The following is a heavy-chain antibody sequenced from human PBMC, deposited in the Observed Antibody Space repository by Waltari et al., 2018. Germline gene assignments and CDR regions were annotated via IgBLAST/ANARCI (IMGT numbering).Heavy chain of an antibody. CDR2: ISAYNGNT. D-gene: IGHD5-12*01. V-gene: IGHV1-18*01. CDR1: GYTFTSYG. J-gene: IGHJ4*02. Sequence: QVQLVQSGAEVKKPGASVKVSCKASGYTFTSYGISWVRPAPGQGREWMGWISAYNGNTNYAQTIQGRVTMTTDTSTSTAYMELRSLRSDDTAVYYCARTGVYRSGYSGYDSNPFDYWGQGTLVTVSS. CDR3: ARTGVYRSGYSGYDSNPFDY.